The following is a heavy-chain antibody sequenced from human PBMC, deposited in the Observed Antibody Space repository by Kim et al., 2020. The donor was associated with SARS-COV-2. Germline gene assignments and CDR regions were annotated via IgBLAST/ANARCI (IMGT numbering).Heavy chain of an antibody. Sequence: SVKVSCKASGGTFSNYGISWVRQAPGQGLEWMVGIIPIFGTANYVQKFQGRVTITADESTSTAYMELSSLRSDDTAVYYCARVQTGSTLSSWFDPWGQGTLVTVSS. CDR1: GGTFSNYG. J-gene: IGHJ5*02. V-gene: IGHV1-69*13. CDR3: ARVQTGSTLSSWFDP. CDR2: IIPIFGTA. D-gene: IGHD1-7*01.